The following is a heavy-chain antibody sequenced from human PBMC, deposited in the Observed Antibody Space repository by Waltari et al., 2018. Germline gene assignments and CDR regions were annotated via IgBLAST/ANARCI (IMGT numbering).Heavy chain of an antibody. CDR3: ARDQDSGFFSNFGWFGP. J-gene: IGHJ5*02. D-gene: IGHD4-4*01. V-gene: IGHV3-21*01. CDR1: AVTFNTYT. Sequence: EVQLVESGGGLVKPGESLRLSCEGSAVTFNTYTMNGIRQAPGKGWGWVASINSSSNEIYYADSSKGRFTISRDNAKKSLYLHMNSLRAEDTAVYYCARDQDSGFFSNFGWFGPWGQGTLVTVSS. CDR2: INSSSNEI.